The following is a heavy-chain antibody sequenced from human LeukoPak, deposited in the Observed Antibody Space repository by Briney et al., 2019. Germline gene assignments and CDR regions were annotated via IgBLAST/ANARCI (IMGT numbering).Heavy chain of an antibody. V-gene: IGHV4-34*01. CDR2: ISHSGST. CDR3: ARHKGNYYDSSGSDNWFDP. D-gene: IGHD3-22*01. CDR1: GGSFSGYY. Sequence: SETLSLTCAVYGGSFSGYYWSWIRQPPGKGLEWIGEISHSGSTNYNPSLKSRVTISVDTSKNQFSLKLSSVTAADTAVYYCARHKGNYYDSSGSDNWFDPWGQGTLVTVSS. J-gene: IGHJ5*02.